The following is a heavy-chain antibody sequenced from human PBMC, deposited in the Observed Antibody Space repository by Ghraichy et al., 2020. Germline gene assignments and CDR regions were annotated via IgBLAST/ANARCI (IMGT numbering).Heavy chain of an antibody. CDR1: GGSISRGGYY. V-gene: IGHV4-31*03. Sequence: LSLTCTVSGGSISRGGYYWSWIRQHPGKGLEWIGNIYYIGSTYYNPSLKSRVTISVDTSKNHFSLKLSSVTAADTAVYYCARDSGPSLPGWYFDLWGRGTLVTVSS. D-gene: IGHD3-10*01. CDR2: IYYIGST. J-gene: IGHJ2*01. CDR3: ARDSGPSLPGWYFDL.